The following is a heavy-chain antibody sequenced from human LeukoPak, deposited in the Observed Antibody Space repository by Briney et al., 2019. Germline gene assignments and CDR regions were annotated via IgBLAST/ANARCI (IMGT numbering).Heavy chain of an antibody. Sequence: GASVKVSCKASGYTFTSYGISWVRQAPGQGLEWMGWISAYNGNTNYAQKLQGRVTMTTDTSTSTAYMELRSLRSDDTAVYYCASPFGNYYDSSGLQLRYWGQGTLVTVSS. CDR3: ASPFGNYYDSSGLQLRY. D-gene: IGHD3-22*01. CDR2: ISAYNGNT. CDR1: GYTFTSYG. J-gene: IGHJ4*02. V-gene: IGHV1-18*01.